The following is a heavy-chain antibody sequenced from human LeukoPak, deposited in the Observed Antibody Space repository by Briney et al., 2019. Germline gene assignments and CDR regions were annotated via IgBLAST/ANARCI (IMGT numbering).Heavy chain of an antibody. Sequence: ASVKVSCEASGYTFTDYYMHWVRQAPGQGLEWMGWINPNSGGTNYAQKFQGRVTMTRDTSISTAYMELSRLRSDDTAVYYCARTTNWNYRYYYYYMDVWGKGTTVTVSS. CDR1: GYTFTDYY. D-gene: IGHD1-7*01. CDR3: ARTTNWNYRYYYYYMDV. CDR2: INPNSGGT. V-gene: IGHV1-2*02. J-gene: IGHJ6*03.